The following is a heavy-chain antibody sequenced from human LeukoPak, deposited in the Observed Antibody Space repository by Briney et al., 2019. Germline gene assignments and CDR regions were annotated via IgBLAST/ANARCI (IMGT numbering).Heavy chain of an antibody. Sequence: GASVKVSCRASGYTFIGYYIHWVRQAPGEGLEWMGWINPSTGGTNYAQKFQGRVTMTRDTSISTAYMDLSSLISDDTAVYYCARGHLPWESRPDFEYWSQGTLDTVSS. CDR2: INPSTGGT. J-gene: IGHJ4*02. V-gene: IGHV1-2*02. CDR3: ARGHLPWESRPDFEY. D-gene: IGHD1-26*01. CDR1: GYTFIGYY.